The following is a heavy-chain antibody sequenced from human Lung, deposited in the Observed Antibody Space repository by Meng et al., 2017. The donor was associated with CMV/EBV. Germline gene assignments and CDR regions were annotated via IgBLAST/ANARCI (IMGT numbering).Heavy chain of an antibody. D-gene: IGHD1-14*01. CDR2: ISHSGIT. CDR1: GESFSGYS. J-gene: IGHJ4*02. Sequence: SETLSLXXAVHGESFSGYSWSWIRQPPGKGLEWIGEISHSGITNYNPSLKSRVTISLDTSKNQFSLELNSVAAADTAVFYCARTLPPARGHRLDYWGQGTLVTVSS. CDR3: ARTLPPARGHRLDY. V-gene: IGHV4-34*01.